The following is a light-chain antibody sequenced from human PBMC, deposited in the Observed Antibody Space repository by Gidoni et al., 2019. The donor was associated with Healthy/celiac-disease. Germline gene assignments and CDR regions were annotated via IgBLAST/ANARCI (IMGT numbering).Light chain of an antibody. J-gene: IGKJ3*01. CDR2: DAS. V-gene: IGKV3-11*01. CDR1: QSVSSY. CDR3: QQRSNWPQLT. Sequence: EIVLTQSPATLSLSPGERATLSCRASQSVSSYLAWYQQKPGQAPRLLIYDASNRATGIPARFSGSGSGTDFTLPISSLEPEDFAVYYCQQRSNWPQLTFXPXTKVDIK.